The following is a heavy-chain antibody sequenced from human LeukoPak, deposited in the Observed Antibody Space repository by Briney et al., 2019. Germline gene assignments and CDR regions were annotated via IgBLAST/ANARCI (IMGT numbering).Heavy chain of an antibody. CDR2: IYSRGAT. J-gene: IGHJ4*02. CDR1: GFSVSNNY. D-gene: IGHD1-14*01. Sequence: GSLRLSCAASGFSVSNNYMCWVRQAPGKGLEGVSVIYSRGATYYADSVKGRFTISRDNSKNTLYLQMNSLRVEDTAVYYCAARNYWGQGTLVTVSS. V-gene: IGHV3-53*01. CDR3: AARNY.